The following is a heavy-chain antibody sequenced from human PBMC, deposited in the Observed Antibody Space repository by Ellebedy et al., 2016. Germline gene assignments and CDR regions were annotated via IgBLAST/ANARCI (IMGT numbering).Heavy chain of an antibody. V-gene: IGHV1-2*02. CDR1: GYTFTGYY. Sequence: ASVKVSCXASGYTFTGYYMHWVRQAPGQGLEWMGWINPNSGGTNYAQKFQGRVTMTRDTSISTAYMELSRLRSDDTAVYYCARDPTGTTYYFDYWGQGTLVTVSS. D-gene: IGHD1-7*01. CDR3: ARDPTGTTYYFDY. CDR2: INPNSGGT. J-gene: IGHJ4*02.